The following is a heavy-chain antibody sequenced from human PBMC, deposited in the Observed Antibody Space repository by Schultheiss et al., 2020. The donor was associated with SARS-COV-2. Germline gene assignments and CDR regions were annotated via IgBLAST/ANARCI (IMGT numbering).Heavy chain of an antibody. CDR2: INHSGST. J-gene: IGHJ2*01. Sequence: GSLRLSCTVSGGSISSYYWSWIRQPPGKGLEWIGEINHSGSTNYNPSLKSRVTISVDTSKNQFSLKLTSVTAADTAVYYCARSKQQLGYWYFDLWGRGTLVTVSS. V-gene: IGHV4-34*01. CDR3: ARSKQQLGYWYFDL. CDR1: GGSISSYY. D-gene: IGHD6-13*01.